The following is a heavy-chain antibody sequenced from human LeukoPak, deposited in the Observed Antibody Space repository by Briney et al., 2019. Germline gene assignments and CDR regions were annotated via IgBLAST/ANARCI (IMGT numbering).Heavy chain of an antibody. CDR3: ARVRLANTPEFFQH. V-gene: IGHV3-7*03. D-gene: IGHD3-9*01. CDR1: GFTFNDYW. Sequence: PGGSLRLSCAASGFTFNDYWMSWVRQVPGKGLEWVASIKQDGGEKRYVDSVKGRFTISRDNTENSLYLQMNSLGAEDTALYYCARVRLANTPEFFQHWGQGTLVTVSS. CDR2: IKQDGGEK. J-gene: IGHJ1*01.